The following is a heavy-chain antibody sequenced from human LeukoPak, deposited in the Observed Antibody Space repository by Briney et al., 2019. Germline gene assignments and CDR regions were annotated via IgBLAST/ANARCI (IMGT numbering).Heavy chain of an antibody. CDR1: GGSISSGGYY. CDR2: IYYSGST. V-gene: IGHV4-31*03. J-gene: IGHJ6*02. Sequence: SETLSLTCTVSGGSISSGGYYWSWIRQHPGKGLEWIGYIYYSGSTYYNPSLKSRVTISVDTSKNQFSLKLSSVTAADTAVYYCARDLRVDFWSGYYGYYYYGMDVWGQGTMVTVSS. CDR3: ARDLRVDFWSGYYGYYYYGMDV. D-gene: IGHD3-3*01.